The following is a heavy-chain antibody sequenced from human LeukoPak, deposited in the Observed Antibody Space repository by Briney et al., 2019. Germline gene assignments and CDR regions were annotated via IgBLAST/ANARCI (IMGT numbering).Heavy chain of an antibody. Sequence: GASVKVSCKASGYTFTSYYMHWVRQAPGQGLEWMGIINPSGGSTSYAQKFQGRVTMTRDMSTSTVYTELSSLRSEDTAVYYCATRDLREYDYDSSGLNWFDPWGQGTLVTVSS. J-gene: IGHJ5*02. CDR3: ATRDLREYDYDSSGLNWFDP. CDR2: INPSGGST. CDR1: GYTFTSYY. D-gene: IGHD3-22*01. V-gene: IGHV1-46*01.